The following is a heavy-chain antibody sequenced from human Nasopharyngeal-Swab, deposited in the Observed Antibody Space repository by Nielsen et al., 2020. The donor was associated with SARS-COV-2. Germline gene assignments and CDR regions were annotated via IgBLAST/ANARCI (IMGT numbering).Heavy chain of an antibody. J-gene: IGHJ4*02. CDR2: IRSKAYGGTT. CDR1: GFTFGDYA. D-gene: IGHD1-1*01. CDR3: TRSELEAFDY. Sequence: GESLKISCTASGFTFGDYAMSWVRQAPGKGLEWVGFIRSKAYGGTTEYAASVKGRFTISRDDSKSIAYLQMNSLKTEDTAVYYCTRSELEAFDYWGQGTLVTVSS. V-gene: IGHV3-49*04.